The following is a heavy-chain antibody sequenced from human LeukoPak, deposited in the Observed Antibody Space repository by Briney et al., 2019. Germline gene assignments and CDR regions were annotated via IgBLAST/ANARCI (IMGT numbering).Heavy chain of an antibody. CDR2: IKQDGSEK. J-gene: IGHJ4*02. D-gene: IGHD2-2*01. V-gene: IGHV3-7*01. CDR3: ASTSRGYQLLEPAY. Sequence: GGSLRLSCAASGFTFSSYWMSWVRQAPGKGLEWVANIKQDGSEKYYVDSVKGRFTISRDNAKNSLYLQMSSLRAEDTAVYYCASTSRGYQLLEPAYWGQGTLVTVSS. CDR1: GFTFSSYW.